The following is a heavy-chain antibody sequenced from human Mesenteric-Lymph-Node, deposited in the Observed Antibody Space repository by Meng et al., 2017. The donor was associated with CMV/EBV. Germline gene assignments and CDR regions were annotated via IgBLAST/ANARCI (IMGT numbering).Heavy chain of an antibody. CDR3: ARDGVAQMEP. CDR1: GFNFEDYG. CDR2: IDWNGGKT. D-gene: IGHD5-24*01. V-gene: IGHV3-20*04. J-gene: IGHJ5*02. Sequence: GGSLRLSCAASGFNFEDYGMSWVRQAPGKGLEWVSGIDWNGGKTGYGDSVKGRFTVSRDNEKNSPYLQMNSLGPEDTALYYCARDGVAQMEPWGQGALVTVSS.